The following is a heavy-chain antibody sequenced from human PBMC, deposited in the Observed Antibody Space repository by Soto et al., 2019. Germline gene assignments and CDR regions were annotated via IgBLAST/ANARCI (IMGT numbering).Heavy chain of an antibody. J-gene: IGHJ6*02. CDR2: IIPILGTA. V-gene: IGHV1-69*13. D-gene: IGHD2-15*01. Sequence: ASVKVSCKASGGTLSTYAISWVRQAPGQGLEWMGGIIPILGTANYSQNFQGRFTLSADESTTTAYMELSSLRFEDTAVYYCSVVAVVAGGYYTMDVWGQGTKVTVSS. CDR1: GGTLSTYA. CDR3: SVVAVVAGGYYTMDV.